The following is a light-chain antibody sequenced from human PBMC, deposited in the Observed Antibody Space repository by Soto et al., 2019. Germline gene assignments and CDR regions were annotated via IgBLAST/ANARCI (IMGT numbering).Light chain of an antibody. CDR1: SSDVGGYNY. V-gene: IGLV2-14*03. J-gene: IGLJ1*01. CDR3: SSYTTSNTRQIV. Sequence: QSALAQPASVSGSPGQSITISCTGTSSDVGGYNYVSWYQHHPGKAPKLMIYDVSNRPSGVSNRFSGSKSGNTASLTISGLQPEEEADYYCSSYTTSNTRQIVFGTGTKATVL. CDR2: DVS.